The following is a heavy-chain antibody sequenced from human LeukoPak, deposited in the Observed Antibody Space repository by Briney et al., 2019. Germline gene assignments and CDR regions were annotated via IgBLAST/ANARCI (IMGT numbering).Heavy chain of an antibody. CDR3: ARWDYYDTSGYYSKGGADY. CDR1: GGSISSYY. D-gene: IGHD3-22*01. V-gene: IGHV4-59*01. CDR2: IYYSGST. Sequence: SETLSLTCTVSGGSISSYYWSWIRQPPGKGLEWIGYIYYSGSTNYNPSLKSRVTISVDTSKNQFSLKLSSVTAADTAVYYCARWDYYDTSGYYSKGGADYWGQGTLVTVSS. J-gene: IGHJ4*02.